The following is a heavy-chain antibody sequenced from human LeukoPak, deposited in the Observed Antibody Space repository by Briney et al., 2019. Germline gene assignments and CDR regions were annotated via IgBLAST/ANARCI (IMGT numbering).Heavy chain of an antibody. V-gene: IGHV3-66*01. CDR3: ASCPEHYGVFRRNYFGY. Sequence: GGSLRLSCAASGFTVSSKYMSWARQAPGKGLEWVSVIYSGGSTYYADSVKGRFTISRDNSKNTLYLQMNSLRAEDTAVYYCASCPEHYGVFRRNYFGYWGQGTLVTVSS. J-gene: IGHJ4*02. CDR1: GFTVSSKY. CDR2: IYSGGST. D-gene: IGHD4-17*01.